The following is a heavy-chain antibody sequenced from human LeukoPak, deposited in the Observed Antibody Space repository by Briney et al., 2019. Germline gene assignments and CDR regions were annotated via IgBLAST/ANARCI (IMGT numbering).Heavy chain of an antibody. CDR2: ISYDGSNK. D-gene: IGHD3-10*01. V-gene: IGHV3-30*18. Sequence: GGSLRLSCAASGFTFSSYGMHWVRQAPGKGLEWVAVISYDGSNKYYADSVKGRFTISRDNSKNTLYLQMNSLRAEDTAVYYCAKDVSRYYYGSGISIDYWGQGTLVTVSS. J-gene: IGHJ4*02. CDR1: GFTFSSYG. CDR3: AKDVSRYYYGSGISIDY.